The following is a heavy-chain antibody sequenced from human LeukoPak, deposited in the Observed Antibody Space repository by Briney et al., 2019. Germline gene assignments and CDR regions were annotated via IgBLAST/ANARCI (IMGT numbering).Heavy chain of an antibody. Sequence: PGGSLRLSCAASGFTVSSNYMNWVRQAPGKGLEWVSGISGSGAGTYYADSVKGRFTISRDNSKNTLYLQMNSLRADDTAVYYCAKMVREFYTISYYFDYWGQGTLVTVSS. D-gene: IGHD2-8*01. CDR1: GFTVSSNY. CDR3: AKMVREFYTISYYFDY. J-gene: IGHJ4*02. V-gene: IGHV3-23*01. CDR2: ISGSGAGT.